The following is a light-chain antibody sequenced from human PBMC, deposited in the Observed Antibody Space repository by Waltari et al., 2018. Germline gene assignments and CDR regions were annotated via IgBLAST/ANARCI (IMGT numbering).Light chain of an antibody. CDR3: QQYNDWPRT. Sequence: EIVMTQSPATLSVSPGERATLSCKTSQTISSNLAWFQQQTGQAPRLLIYGASTRATGITDRFSGSGYGTEFTLTISSLQSEDFAIYYCQQYNDWPRTFGQGTRVEIK. V-gene: IGKV3-15*01. J-gene: IGKJ1*01. CDR2: GAS. CDR1: QTISSN.